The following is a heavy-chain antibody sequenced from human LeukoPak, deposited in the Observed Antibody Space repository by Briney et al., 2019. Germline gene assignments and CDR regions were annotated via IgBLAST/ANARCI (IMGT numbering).Heavy chain of an antibody. CDR2: IIPIFGTA. J-gene: IGHJ4*02. CDR1: GGTFSSYA. V-gene: IGHV1-69*05. CDR3: ARGDTYYYDSSGYTEDY. D-gene: IGHD3-22*01. Sequence: SVKVSCKASGGTFSSYAISWVRQAPGQGLEWMGGIIPIFGTANYAQKFQGRVTMTRDTSTSTVYMELSSLRSEDTAVYYCARGDTYYYDSSGYTEDYWGQGTLVTVSS.